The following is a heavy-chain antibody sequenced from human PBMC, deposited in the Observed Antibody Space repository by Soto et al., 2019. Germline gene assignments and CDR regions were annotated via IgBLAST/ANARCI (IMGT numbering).Heavy chain of an antibody. CDR1: GFTFSSYG. CDR2: ISCDGSNK. CDR3: AKPYSRYDPYYFDY. D-gene: IGHD5-12*01. V-gene: IGHV3-30*18. J-gene: IGHJ4*02. Sequence: GGSLRLSCAASGFTFSSYGMHWVRQAPGKGLEWVAVISCDGSNKYYADSVKGRFTISRDNSKNTLYLQMNSLRAEDTAVYYCAKPYSRYDPYYFDYWGQATLVTVSS.